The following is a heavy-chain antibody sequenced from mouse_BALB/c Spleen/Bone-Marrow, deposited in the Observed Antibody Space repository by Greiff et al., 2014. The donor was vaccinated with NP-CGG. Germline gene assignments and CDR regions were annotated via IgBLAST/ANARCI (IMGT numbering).Heavy chain of an antibody. D-gene: IGHD3-1*01. V-gene: IGHV1-5*01. Sequence: EVQLQQSGTVLARPGAAAKMSCKASGYTFSNYWMHWVKQRPGQGLEWIGTIYPGNSDTTYNQKFKGKAKLTAVTSTSTAYMDLSSLTNEDSADYYCTTLARTNFDYWGQGTTLTVSS. CDR1: GYTFSNYW. CDR3: TTLARTNFDY. CDR2: IYPGNSDT. J-gene: IGHJ2*01.